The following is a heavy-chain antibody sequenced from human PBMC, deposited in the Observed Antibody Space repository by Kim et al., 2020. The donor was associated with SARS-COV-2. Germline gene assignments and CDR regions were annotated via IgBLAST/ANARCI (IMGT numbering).Heavy chain of an antibody. V-gene: IGHV3-30*02. D-gene: IGHD4-17*01. CDR2: SNK. Sequence: SNKNYADPVKGRFTIARDNSKNTLYLQMNSLRAEDTAVYYCAILGVDYGGYWGQGTLVTVSS. J-gene: IGHJ4*02. CDR3: AILGVDYGGY.